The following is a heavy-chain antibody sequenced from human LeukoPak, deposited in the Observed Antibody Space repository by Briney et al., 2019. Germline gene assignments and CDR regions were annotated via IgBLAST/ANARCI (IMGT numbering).Heavy chain of an antibody. Sequence: LTGGSLRLSCAACWFTVSSNYMSWVRQAPGKGLEWLSVIYSGGSTYYADSVKGRFTISRNNSKNTLYLQMNSLRAEDTAVYYCARGGVAAAGKIPWGQGNLVTVYS. CDR2: IYSGGST. CDR3: ARGGVAAAGKIP. D-gene: IGHD6-13*01. J-gene: IGHJ5*02. V-gene: IGHV3-53*01. CDR1: WFTVSSNY.